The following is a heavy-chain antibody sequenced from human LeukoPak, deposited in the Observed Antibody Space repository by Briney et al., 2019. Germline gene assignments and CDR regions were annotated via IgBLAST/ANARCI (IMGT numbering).Heavy chain of an antibody. CDR2: MYYSGTT. Sequence: SETLSLACTVSGGSISSGSYYWGWIRQPPGKGLEWIASMYYSGTTFYSPSLKSRVTISVDTSKNQLSLKLGSVTAADTAVYYCARHPPRDGSAFDYWGQGTLVTVSS. CDR1: GGSISSGSYY. CDR3: ARHPPRDGSAFDY. J-gene: IGHJ4*02. V-gene: IGHV4-39*01.